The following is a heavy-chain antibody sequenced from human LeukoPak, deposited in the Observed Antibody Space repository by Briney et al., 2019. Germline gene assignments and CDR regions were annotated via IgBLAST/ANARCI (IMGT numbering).Heavy chain of an antibody. V-gene: IGHV4-38-2*01. CDR2: IYHSGNT. Sequence: PSETLSLTCAVSGYSISSGYYWGWIRQPPGKGLEWIGSIYHSGNTYYNPSLKSRVTISVDTSKNQFSLKLSSVTAADTAVYYCARRVGANDYWGQGTLVTVSS. D-gene: IGHD1-26*01. CDR3: ARRVGANDY. CDR1: GYSISSGYY. J-gene: IGHJ4*02.